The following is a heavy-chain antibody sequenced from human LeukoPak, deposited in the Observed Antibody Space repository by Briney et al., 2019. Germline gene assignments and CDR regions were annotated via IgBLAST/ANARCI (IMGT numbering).Heavy chain of an antibody. CDR3: ARFAYCGGHCWYYFDY. J-gene: IGHJ4*02. D-gene: IGHD2-21*02. CDR1: SGSISTYY. Sequence: SETLSLTCTVSSGSISTYYWSWIRQPPGKGLEWIGYIYYSGSTNYNPSLKSRITISVDTSKNQFSLKLSSVTAADTAVYYCARFAYCGGHCWYYFDYWGQGSLVTVSS. CDR2: IYYSGST. V-gene: IGHV4-59*01.